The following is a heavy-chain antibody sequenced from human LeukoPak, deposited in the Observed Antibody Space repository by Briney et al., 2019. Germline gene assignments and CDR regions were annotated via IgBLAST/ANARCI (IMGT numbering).Heavy chain of an antibody. V-gene: IGHV4-59*08. CDR2: IYYTGNT. D-gene: IGHD7-27*01. J-gene: IGHJ4*02. CDR1: GDSIRGDY. CDR3: ARHPGASFAS. Sequence: TSSETLSLRCTVSGDSIRGDYWSWVRQPPGKRLEWVGYIYYTGNTTYNPSLKSRVTMSIDTSRKLFSLRLTSVTAADTAVYFCARHPGASFASWGQGDLVTVSS.